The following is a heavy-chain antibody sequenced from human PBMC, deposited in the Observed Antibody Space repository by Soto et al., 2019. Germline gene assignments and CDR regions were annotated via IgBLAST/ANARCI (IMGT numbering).Heavy chain of an antibody. D-gene: IGHD5-18*01. Sequence: PSETLSLTCAVYGGSFSGYYWSWIRQPPGKGLEWIGEINHSGSTNYNPSLKSRVTISVDTSKNQFSLKLSSVTAADTAVYYCARDRRYMGFRVGMDVWGQGPRSPSP. CDR2: INHSGST. V-gene: IGHV4-34*01. J-gene: IGHJ6*02. CDR1: GGSFSGYY. CDR3: ARDRRYMGFRVGMDV.